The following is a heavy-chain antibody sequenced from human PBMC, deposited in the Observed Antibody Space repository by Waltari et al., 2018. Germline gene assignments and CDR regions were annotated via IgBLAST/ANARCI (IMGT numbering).Heavy chain of an antibody. V-gene: IGHV1-2*06. CDR2: TDPTSGCT. J-gene: IGHJ3*02. D-gene: IGHD1-26*01. Sequence: QVQLIQSGAEVKKPGPSVEVSCKASGDIFFVSFILWLQRALGERRARSGGERLEWMGRTDPTSGCTDFAQKFQGRVAMTTDMSITTVYMELRSLTSDDTAVYYCVRETMSRGPPSGSFSIWGQGTMVTVSA. CDR3: VRETMSRGPPSGSFSI. CDR1: GDIFFVSF.